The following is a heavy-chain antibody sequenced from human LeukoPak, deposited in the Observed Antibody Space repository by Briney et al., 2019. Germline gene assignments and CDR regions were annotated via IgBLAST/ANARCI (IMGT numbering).Heavy chain of an antibody. CDR2: IYHSGST. CDR3: ASLSGYDRAFDY. Sequence: SETLSLTCAVSGGSISSGGYSWSWIRQPPGKGLEWIGYIYHSGSTYYNPSLKSRVTISVDRSKNQFSLKPSSVTAADTAVYYCASLSGYDRAFDYWGQGTLVTVSS. J-gene: IGHJ4*02. D-gene: IGHD5-12*01. CDR1: GGSISSGGYS. V-gene: IGHV4-30-2*01.